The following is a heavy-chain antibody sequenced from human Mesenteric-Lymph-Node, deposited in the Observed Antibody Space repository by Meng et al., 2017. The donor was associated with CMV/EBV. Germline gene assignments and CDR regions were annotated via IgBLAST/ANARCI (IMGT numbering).Heavy chain of an antibody. CDR2: IYYSGST. CDR3: ARLVVVPAARGWFDP. Sequence: GSLRLSCTVSGGSISSCYWSWIRQPPGKGLEWIGYIYYSGSTNYNPSLKSRVTISVDTSKNQFSLKLSSVTAADTAVYYCARLVVVPAARGWFDPWGQGTLVTVSS. D-gene: IGHD2-2*01. V-gene: IGHV4-59*01. J-gene: IGHJ5*02. CDR1: GGSISSCY.